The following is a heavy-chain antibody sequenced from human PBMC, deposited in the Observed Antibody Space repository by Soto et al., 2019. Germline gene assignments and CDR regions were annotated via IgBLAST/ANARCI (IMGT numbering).Heavy chain of an antibody. CDR1: GGSISSGGYY. D-gene: IGHD6-13*01. V-gene: IGHV4-31*03. CDR3: ARVFRQLTQGWFDP. Sequence: PSETLSLTCTVSGGSISSGGYYWCWIRQHPGKGLEWIGYIYYSGSTYYNPSLKSRATISVDTSKNQFSLKLSSVTAADTAVYYCARVFRQLTQGWFDPWGQGTLVTVSS. J-gene: IGHJ5*02. CDR2: IYYSGST.